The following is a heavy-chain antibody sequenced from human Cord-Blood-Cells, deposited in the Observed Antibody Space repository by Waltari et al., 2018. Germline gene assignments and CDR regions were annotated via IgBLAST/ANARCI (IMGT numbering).Heavy chain of an antibody. Sequence: QVQLVESGGGVVQPGRSLRLSCAASGFTFSSYAMHWVRQAPGKGLEWGTVISYDGSNKYYADSVKGRFTISRDNSKNTLYLQMNSLRAEDTAVYYCARDPCSSTSCYYFDYWGQGTLVTVSS. CDR2: ISYDGSNK. CDR1: GFTFSSYA. V-gene: IGHV3-30*04. CDR3: ARDPCSSTSCYYFDY. D-gene: IGHD2-2*01. J-gene: IGHJ4*02.